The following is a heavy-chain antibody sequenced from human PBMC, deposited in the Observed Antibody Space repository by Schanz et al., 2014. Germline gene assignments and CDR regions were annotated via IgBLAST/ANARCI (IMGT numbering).Heavy chain of an antibody. CDR1: GFTFSAYA. D-gene: IGHD3-10*01. Sequence: EVQLLESGGGLVQPGGSLRLSCAASGFTFSAYAMSWVRQAPGKGLEWLSVISASGGDTYYADSVKGRFTISRDNSKNTLYLQMNSLRAEDTAVYYCARIGGSVFDYWAQGTLXTVSS. J-gene: IGHJ4*02. CDR3: ARIGGSVFDY. V-gene: IGHV3-23*01. CDR2: ISASGGDT.